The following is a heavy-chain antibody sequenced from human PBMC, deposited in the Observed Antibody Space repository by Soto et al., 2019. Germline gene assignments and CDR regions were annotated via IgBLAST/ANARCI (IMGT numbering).Heavy chain of an antibody. CDR2: IYPGDSDT. J-gene: IGHJ6*02. D-gene: IGHD7-27*01. Sequence: ESLKISCNGSGYSFTSYWIGWVRQMPGKGLEWMGIIYPGDSDTRYSPSFQGQVTISADKSISTAYLQWSSLKASDTAMYYCARFKNWDLYYYYGMDVWGQGATVTVSS. V-gene: IGHV5-51*01. CDR3: ARFKNWDLYYYYGMDV. CDR1: GYSFTSYW.